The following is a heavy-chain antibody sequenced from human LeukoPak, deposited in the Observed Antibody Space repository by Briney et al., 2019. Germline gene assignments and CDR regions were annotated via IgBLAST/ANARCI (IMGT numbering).Heavy chain of an antibody. CDR1: VGTLSSYV. D-gene: IGHD6-13*01. J-gene: IGHJ5*02. CDR3: ARDSVAGCIAAGGTSWFVP. V-gene: IGHV1-69*01. CDR2: IIPIFGTA. Sequence: EASVKVSCKASVGTLSSYVISWVRQAPGQGREWMGRIIPIFGTANYAQKFRGRVTITADESMSTDYMWLRSLRAKDTAGYYCARDSVAGCIAAGGTSWFVPWGQGAMVAVSS.